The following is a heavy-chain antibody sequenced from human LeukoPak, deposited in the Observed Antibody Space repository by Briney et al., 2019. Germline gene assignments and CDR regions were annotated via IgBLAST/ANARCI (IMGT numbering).Heavy chain of an antibody. D-gene: IGHD3-22*01. CDR1: GDSFSSYS. CDR2: MYTSGST. J-gene: IGHJ4*02. Sequence: PSETLSLTCSVSGDSFSSYSWNWIRQPAGKRLEWIGRMYTSGSTNYNPSLKSRVTISVDTSKNQFSLKLSSVTAADTAVYYCARRPTYYYDSSGYNYWGQGTLVTVSS. V-gene: IGHV4-4*07. CDR3: ARRPTYYYDSSGYNY.